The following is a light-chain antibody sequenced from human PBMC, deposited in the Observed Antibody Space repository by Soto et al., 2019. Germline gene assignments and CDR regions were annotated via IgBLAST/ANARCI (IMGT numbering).Light chain of an antibody. CDR3: CSYAGSSTPV. J-gene: IGLJ2*01. V-gene: IGLV2-23*01. CDR2: EGS. Sequence: QSVLTQPASVSGSPGQSITISCTGTSSDVGSYNLVSWYQQHPGKAPKLMIYEGSKRPSGVSNRFSGSKSGNTASLTISGLQAEDEADYYCCSYAGSSTPVFGGGTQLTGL. CDR1: SSDVGSYNL.